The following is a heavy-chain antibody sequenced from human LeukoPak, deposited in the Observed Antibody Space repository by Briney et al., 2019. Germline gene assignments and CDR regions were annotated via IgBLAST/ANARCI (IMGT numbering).Heavy chain of an antibody. Sequence: SETLSLTCTVSGGSISSYYWSWIRQPPGKGLEWIGYIYYSGSTNYNPSLKSRVTISVDTSKNQFSLKLSSVTAADTAVYYCARKLRGYSYFDYWGQGTLVTVSS. CDR3: ARKLRGYSYFDY. CDR1: GGSISSYY. CDR2: IYYSGST. D-gene: IGHD5-18*01. V-gene: IGHV4-59*01. J-gene: IGHJ4*02.